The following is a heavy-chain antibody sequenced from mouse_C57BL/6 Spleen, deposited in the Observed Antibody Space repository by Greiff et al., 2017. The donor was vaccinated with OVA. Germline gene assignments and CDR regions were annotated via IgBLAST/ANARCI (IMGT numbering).Heavy chain of an antibody. CDR2: IDPETGGT. CDR1: GYTFTDYE. Sequence: QVQLQQSGAELVRPGASVTLSCKASGYTFTDYEMHWVKQTPVHGLEWIGAIDPETGGTAYNQKFKGKAILTADKSPSTAYMELRSLTSEDSAVYYCTRRTGTWFAYWGQGTLVTVSA. CDR3: TRRTGTWFAY. D-gene: IGHD4-1*01. V-gene: IGHV1-15*01. J-gene: IGHJ3*01.